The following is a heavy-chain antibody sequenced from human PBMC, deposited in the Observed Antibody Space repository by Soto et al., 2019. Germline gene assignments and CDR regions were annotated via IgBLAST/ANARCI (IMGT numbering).Heavy chain of an antibody. CDR1: GFTFGSYA. V-gene: IGHV3-23*01. Sequence: EVQLLESGGGLVQAGGSLRLSCAASGFTFGSYAMWWVRQAPGKGLECVSAISGGGETTYYADSVKGRFTISRDNSKNTLYLQMNSLRAEDTAVYYCAFNSGSGSYYFDYWGQGTLVTVSS. CDR3: AFNSGSGSYYFDY. CDR2: ISGGGETT. J-gene: IGHJ4*02. D-gene: IGHD3-10*01.